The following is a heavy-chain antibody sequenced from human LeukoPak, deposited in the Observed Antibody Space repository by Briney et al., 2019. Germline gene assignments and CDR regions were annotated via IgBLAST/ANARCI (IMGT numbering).Heavy chain of an antibody. J-gene: IGHJ4*02. CDR3: ARAVYRSGGYYFDY. CDR1: VFTFSSYA. CDR2: ISYDGSDK. D-gene: IGHD6-19*01. V-gene: IGHV3-30*04. Sequence: GRSLRPSCAASVFTFSSYAMQWVRQAPGKGLEWVAVISYDGSDKNYADSVKGRFTISRDNSMDTLYLQMNSLRAEDTAVYYCARAVYRSGGYYFDYWGQGILVTVSS.